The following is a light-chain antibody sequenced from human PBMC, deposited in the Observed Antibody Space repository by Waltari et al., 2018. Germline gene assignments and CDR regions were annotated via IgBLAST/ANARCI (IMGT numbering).Light chain of an antibody. CDR1: QGVSSSY. CDR2: GAS. J-gene: IGKJ3*01. V-gene: IGKV3-20*01. CDR3: QQYGSSPFT. Sequence: EIVLTQSPGTLSLSPGERATLPCRASQGVSSSYLAWYQQKPGQAPRLLSYGASSRATGSPDRFSGSGSGTDFTLTISRLEPEDVAVYYCQQYGSSPFTFGPGTNVDIK.